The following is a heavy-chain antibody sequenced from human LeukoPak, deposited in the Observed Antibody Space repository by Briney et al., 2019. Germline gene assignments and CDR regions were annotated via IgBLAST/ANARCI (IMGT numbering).Heavy chain of an antibody. J-gene: IGHJ4*02. CDR3: ARSLMYYYDSSGLGY. Sequence: GGSLRLSCAASGSTFSDYYMSWIRQAPGKGLEWVSYISSSGSTIYYADSVKGRFTISRDNAKNSLYLQMNSLRAEGTAVYYCARSLMYYYDSSGLGYWGQGTLVTVSS. V-gene: IGHV3-11*01. CDR2: ISSSGSTI. CDR1: GSTFSDYY. D-gene: IGHD3-22*01.